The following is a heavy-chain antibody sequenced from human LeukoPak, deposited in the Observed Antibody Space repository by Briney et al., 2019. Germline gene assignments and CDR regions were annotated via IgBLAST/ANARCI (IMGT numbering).Heavy chain of an antibody. CDR1: GGSISSSSYY. CDR2: IYYSGST. CDR3: ARVDDTYYDILTGYLFRY. D-gene: IGHD3-9*01. Sequence: SETLSLTCTVSGGSISSSSYYWGWIRQPPGKGLEWIGSIYYSGSTYYNPSLKSRVTISVDTSKNQFSLKLSSVTAADMAVYYCARVDDTYYDILTGYLFRYWGQGTLVTVSS. V-gene: IGHV4-39*07. J-gene: IGHJ4*02.